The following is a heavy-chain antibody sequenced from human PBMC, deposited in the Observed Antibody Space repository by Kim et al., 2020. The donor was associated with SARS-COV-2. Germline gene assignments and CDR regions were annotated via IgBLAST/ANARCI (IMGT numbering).Heavy chain of an antibody. D-gene: IGHD1-7*01. CDR1: GLAFSDSY. Sequence: GGSLRLSCAASGLAFSDSYMNWIRQAPGKGLEWISYIARNGGDIYYADSVKGRFTISRDNAKNSLYLQMNSLRADDTAVYYCARGHMELGGWGQGTQGTV. CDR3: ARGHMELGG. CDR2: IARNGGDI. J-gene: IGHJ4*03. V-gene: IGHV3-11*01.